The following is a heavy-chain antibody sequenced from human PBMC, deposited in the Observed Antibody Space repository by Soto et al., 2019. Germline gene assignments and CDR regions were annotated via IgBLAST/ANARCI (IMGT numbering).Heavy chain of an antibody. Sequence: GESLTISCAASGFTFSSYAMSWVRQAPGKGLEWVSAISGSGGSTYYADSVKGRLTISRDNSKNTLYLQMNSLRAEDTAVYYCAKDPIVVVAAFYGMDVWGQGTTVTVSS. CDR3: AKDPIVVVAAFYGMDV. J-gene: IGHJ6*02. V-gene: IGHV3-23*01. D-gene: IGHD2-15*01. CDR1: GFTFSSYA. CDR2: ISGSGGST.